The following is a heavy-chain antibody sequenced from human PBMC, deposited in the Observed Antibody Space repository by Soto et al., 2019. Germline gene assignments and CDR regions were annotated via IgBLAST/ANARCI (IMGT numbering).Heavy chain of an antibody. J-gene: IGHJ6*02. Sequence: ETLSLTCTVSVDSISTYYWSWIRRPAGKGLEWIGRIDASGNTNYNPSLKSRVTMSADTSKKQFSLKLTSVTAADTAVYYCARYSNNWFQTEGMDVWGQGTKVT. V-gene: IGHV4-4*07. CDR2: IDASGNT. D-gene: IGHD1-20*01. CDR1: VDSISTYY. CDR3: ARYSNNWFQTEGMDV.